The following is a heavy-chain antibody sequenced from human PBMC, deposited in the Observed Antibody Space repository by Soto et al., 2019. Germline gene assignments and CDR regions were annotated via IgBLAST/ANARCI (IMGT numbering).Heavy chain of an antibody. V-gene: IGHV3-48*01. Sequence: GGSLRLSCAASGFTFSIYNMNWVRQVPGKGLEWVSYISSSSSMIHHADSVKGRFTISRDNAKNSLYLQMNSLRAEDTAVYYCVTTGTSPKWGQGTLVTVSS. D-gene: IGHD2-2*01. J-gene: IGHJ1*01. CDR3: VTTGTSPK. CDR1: GFTFSIYN. CDR2: ISSSSSMI.